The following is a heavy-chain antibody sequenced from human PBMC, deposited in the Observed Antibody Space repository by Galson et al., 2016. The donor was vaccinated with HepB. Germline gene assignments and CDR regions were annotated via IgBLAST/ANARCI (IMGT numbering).Heavy chain of an antibody. CDR1: GFTASNLY. D-gene: IGHD2-2*01. CDR2: IYNSGRT. Sequence: SLRLSCAASGFTASNLYMTWVRQAPGKGLEWVALIYNSGRTTYADSVKGRFTISRDNSKNMMFLQMNNLRADDTAVYYCATQSASTKCYWCFDPWGQGTLVTVSS. V-gene: IGHV3-53*01. CDR3: ATQSASTKCYWCFDP. J-gene: IGHJ5*02.